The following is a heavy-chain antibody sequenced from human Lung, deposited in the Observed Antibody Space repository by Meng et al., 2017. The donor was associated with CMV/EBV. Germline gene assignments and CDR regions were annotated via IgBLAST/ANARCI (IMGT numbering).Heavy chain of an antibody. J-gene: IGHJ6*02. D-gene: IGHD2-21*01. CDR1: GFTFSSYS. CDR3: ARDVSPRSSAYFAIYYFYALEV. V-gene: IGHV3-21*01. CDR2: ISSSGTYI. Sequence: SCAASGFTFSSYSMNWVRQAPGKGLEWVSSISSSGTYIYYADSVKGRFTISRDNAQNSLYLQMNSLRAEDTAVYYCARDVSPRSSAYFAIYYFYALEVWXQGTXVNGAS.